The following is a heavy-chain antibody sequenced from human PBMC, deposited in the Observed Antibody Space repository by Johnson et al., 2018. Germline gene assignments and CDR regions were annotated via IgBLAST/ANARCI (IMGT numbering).Heavy chain of an antibody. CDR3: ARDGTGYSSSWYGDYYYYMDV. V-gene: IGHV3-23*04. CDR2: ISGSGGST. CDR1: GFTFSNAW. Sequence: EVQLVETGGGLVKPGGSLRLSYAASGFTFSNAWMNWVRQGPGKGLEWVSAISGSGGSTYYADSVKGRFTISRDNSKNTLYLQMNSLRAEDTAVYYCARDGTGYSSSWYGDYYYYMDVWGKGTTVTVSS. J-gene: IGHJ6*03. D-gene: IGHD6-13*01.